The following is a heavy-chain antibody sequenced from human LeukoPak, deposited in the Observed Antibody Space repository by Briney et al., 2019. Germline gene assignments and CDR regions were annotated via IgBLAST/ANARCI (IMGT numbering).Heavy chain of an antibody. CDR1: GGFISSDGYY. Sequence: SETLSLTCTVSGGFISSDGYYWTWIRQHPGKGLEWIGYIYYSGTTYYNPSLESRVTLSVDTSKNQFSLRLSSVTAADTAVYYCARYRDSGGRLAFDIWGQGTMATVSS. V-gene: IGHV4-31*03. CDR3: ARYRDSGGRLAFDI. J-gene: IGHJ3*02. CDR2: IYYSGTT. D-gene: IGHD2-15*01.